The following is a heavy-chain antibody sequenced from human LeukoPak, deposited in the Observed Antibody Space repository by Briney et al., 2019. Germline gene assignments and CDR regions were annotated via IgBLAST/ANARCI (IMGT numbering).Heavy chain of an antibody. J-gene: IGHJ4*02. CDR1: GGTFSSYA. CDR2: IIHIFGTE. CDR3: ARDPGRGSYDYDSSGWRLDY. Sequence: SSVNVSFKASGGTFSSYAISWVRQAPGQGLEWMGSIIHIFGTEKYAQKFQGRITITTDESTSTGYMELSSLRSEETAVYYCARDPGRGSYDYDSSGWRLDYWGQGTLVTVSS. D-gene: IGHD3-22*01. V-gene: IGHV1-69*05.